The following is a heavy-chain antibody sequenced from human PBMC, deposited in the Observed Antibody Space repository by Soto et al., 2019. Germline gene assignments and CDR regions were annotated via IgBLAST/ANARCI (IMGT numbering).Heavy chain of an antibody. J-gene: IGHJ6*02. CDR3: ARGRNSITILAGQYYYYGMDV. V-gene: IGHV1-8*01. D-gene: IGHD3-3*01. CDR1: GYTFTSYD. CDR2: MNPNSGNT. Sequence: QVQLVQSGAEVKKPGASVKVSCKASGYTFTSYDINWVRQATGQGLEWMGWMNPNSGNTGYAQKFQGRVTMTRNTSRXXAXMXXSSLRSEDTAVYYCARGRNSITILAGQYYYYGMDVWGQGTTVTVSS.